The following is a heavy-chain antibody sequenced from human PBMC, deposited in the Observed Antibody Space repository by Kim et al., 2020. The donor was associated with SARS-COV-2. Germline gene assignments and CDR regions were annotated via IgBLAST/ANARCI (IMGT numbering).Heavy chain of an antibody. J-gene: IGHJ4*02. CDR2: ISGSGGST. CDR3: AKKAGPMWGLPPSEFDY. D-gene: IGHD6-19*01. V-gene: IGHV3-23*01. CDR1: GFTFSSYA. Sequence: GGSLRLSCAASGFTFSSYAMSWVRQAPGKGLEWVSAISGSGGSTYYADSVKGRFTISRDNSKNTLYLQMNSLRAEDTAVYYCAKKAGPMWGLPPSEFDYWGQGTLVTVSS.